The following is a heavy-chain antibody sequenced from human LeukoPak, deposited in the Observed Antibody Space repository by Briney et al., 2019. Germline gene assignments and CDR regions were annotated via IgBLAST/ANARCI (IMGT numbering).Heavy chain of an antibody. Sequence: PGGSLRLSCAASGFTVSTNYINWVRQAPGKGLVWVSRINSDGSSTSYADSVKGRFTISRDNAKNTLYLQMNSLRAEDTAVYYCASEGGSGGLDYWGQGTLVTVSS. J-gene: IGHJ4*02. CDR2: INSDGSST. D-gene: IGHD2-15*01. V-gene: IGHV3-74*01. CDR3: ASEGGSGGLDY. CDR1: GFTVSTNY.